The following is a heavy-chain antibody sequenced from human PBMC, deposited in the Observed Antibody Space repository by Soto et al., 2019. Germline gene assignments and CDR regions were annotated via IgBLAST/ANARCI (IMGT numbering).Heavy chain of an antibody. CDR2: IHYEGST. D-gene: IGHD6-19*01. V-gene: IGHV4-59*01. CDR1: GGSITTYY. Sequence: QVQLQESGPGLVKPSETLSLTCTVSGGSITTYYWSWFRQPPGKGLEWIGYIHYEGSTNYNPSLKSRVTILVDTSQNQFSLKLTSVTAADTAVYFCARGRRSGWYHFDSWGQGTLVTVSS. J-gene: IGHJ4*02. CDR3: ARGRRSGWYHFDS.